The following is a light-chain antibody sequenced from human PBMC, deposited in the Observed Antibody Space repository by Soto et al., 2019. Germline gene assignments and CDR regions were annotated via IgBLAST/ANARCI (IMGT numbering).Light chain of an antibody. Sequence: IVLTQSPGTLSLSPGERATLSCRASQTVSGSHLAWYQQKPGQAPRLIIYGASTRPTGIPDRFSGSGSGTDFTLTITRREPEDFAVYYCQQYGGAPPEYPFGQGTKLEIK. CDR3: QQYGGAPPEYP. J-gene: IGKJ2*01. V-gene: IGKV3-20*01. CDR2: GAS. CDR1: QTVSGSH.